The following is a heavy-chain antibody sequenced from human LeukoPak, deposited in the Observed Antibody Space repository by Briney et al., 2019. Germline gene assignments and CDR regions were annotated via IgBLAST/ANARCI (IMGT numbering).Heavy chain of an antibody. J-gene: IGHJ4*02. CDR3: ARGSYYYYYDSSGYEGTGFDY. CDR2: IYYSGRT. CDR1: GGSISSYY. Sequence: SETLSLTCTVSGGSISSYYWNWIRQPPGKGLEWIGYIYYSGRTNYSPSLKSRVTISVDTSKNQFSLKLSSVTAADTAVYYCARGSYYYYYDSSGYEGTGFDYWGQGTLVTVSS. D-gene: IGHD3-22*01. V-gene: IGHV4-59*12.